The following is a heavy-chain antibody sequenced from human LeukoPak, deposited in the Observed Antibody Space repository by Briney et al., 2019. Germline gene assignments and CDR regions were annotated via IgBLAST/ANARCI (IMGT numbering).Heavy chain of an antibody. Sequence: SATLSLTCTVSGGSISSNIYYWVWIRPSPGKGLEWIASINYSGNTYYYPSLESRVTISVDTSKNQFSLTLTSVTAAGTAVYYCARVSNEGLWFDYWGQGTLVSVSS. CDR2: INYSGNT. J-gene: IGHJ4*02. D-gene: IGHD3/OR15-3a*01. CDR1: GGSISSNIYY. CDR3: ARVSNEGLWFDY. V-gene: IGHV4-39*07.